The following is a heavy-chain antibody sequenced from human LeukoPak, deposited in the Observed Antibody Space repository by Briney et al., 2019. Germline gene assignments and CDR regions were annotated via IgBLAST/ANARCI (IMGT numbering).Heavy chain of an antibody. CDR3: ARRSGYDFWSGLDLYAFDI. CDR1: GGSISSYY. V-gene: IGHV4-59*08. D-gene: IGHD3-3*01. J-gene: IGHJ3*02. Sequence: PSETLSLTCTVSGGSISSYYWSWIRRPPGKGLEWIGYIYYSGSTNYNPPLKSRVTISVDTSKNQFSLKLSSVTAADTAVYYCARRSGYDFWSGLDLYAFDIWGQGTMVTVSS. CDR2: IYYSGST.